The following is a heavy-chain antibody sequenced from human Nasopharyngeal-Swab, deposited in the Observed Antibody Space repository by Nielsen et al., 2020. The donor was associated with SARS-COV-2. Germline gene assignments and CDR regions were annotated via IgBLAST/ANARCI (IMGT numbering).Heavy chain of an antibody. D-gene: IGHD1-14*01. CDR2: IIPIFGTA. Sequence: VKVSCKASGGTFSSYAISWVRQAPGQGLEWMGGIIPIFGTANYAQKFQGRVTITADESTSTAYMELSSLRSEDTAVYYCAREDDQTPGMLDVWGQGTTVTVSS. CDR1: GGTFSSYA. CDR3: AREDDQTPGMLDV. J-gene: IGHJ6*02. V-gene: IGHV1-69*13.